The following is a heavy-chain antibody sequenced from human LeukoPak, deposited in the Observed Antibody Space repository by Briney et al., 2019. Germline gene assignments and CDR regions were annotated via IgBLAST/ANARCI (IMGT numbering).Heavy chain of an antibody. V-gene: IGHV3-11*01. J-gene: IGHJ3*02. CDR1: GFTFSDYY. D-gene: IGHD3-10*01. CDR3: ARGLLLRTERQAFDI. Sequence: GGSLRLSCAASGFTFSDYYMSWIRQAPGKGLEWVSYISSSGSTIYSADSVKGRFTISRDNAKNSLYLQMNSLRAEDTAVYYCARGLLLRTERQAFDIWGQGTMVTVSS. CDR2: ISSSGSTI.